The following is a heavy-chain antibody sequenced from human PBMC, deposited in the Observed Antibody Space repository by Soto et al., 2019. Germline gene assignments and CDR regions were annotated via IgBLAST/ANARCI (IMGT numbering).Heavy chain of an antibody. CDR2: ISGSGGST. V-gene: IGHV3-23*01. Sequence: GGSLRLSCAASGFTFSSYAMSWVRQAPGKGLEWVSAISGSGGSTYYADSVKGRFTISRDNSQNTLYLQMSTLRAEDTAVYYCAKDKTCSITTCLPFDYWGQGTLVTVSS. CDR3: AKDKTCSITTCLPFDY. CDR1: GFTFSSYA. D-gene: IGHD2-2*01. J-gene: IGHJ4*02.